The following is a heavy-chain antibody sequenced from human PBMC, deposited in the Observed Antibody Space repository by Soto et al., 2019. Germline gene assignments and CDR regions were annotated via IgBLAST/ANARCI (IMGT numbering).Heavy chain of an antibody. CDR2: INPSGGST. D-gene: IGHD2-21*02. CDR1: GYTFTSYY. J-gene: IGHJ2*01. Sequence: ASVKVSCKASGYTFTSYYMHWVRQAPGQGLEWMGIINPSGGSTSYAQKFQGRVTMTRDTSTSTVYMELSSLRSEDTAVYYCSRGPYCGGDCSYFDLWGRGTLVTVYS. V-gene: IGHV1-46*01. CDR3: SRGPYCGGDCSYFDL.